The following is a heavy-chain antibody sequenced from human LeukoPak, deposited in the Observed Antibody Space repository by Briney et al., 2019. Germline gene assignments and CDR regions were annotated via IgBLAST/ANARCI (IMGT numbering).Heavy chain of an antibody. CDR3: ARVDRGGGYSSSWYVSSWFDP. CDR2: INPNSGGT. V-gene: IGHV1-2*02. CDR1: GYTFTGYY. Sequence: GASVKVSCKASGYTFTGYYMHWVRQAPGQGLEWMGWINPNSGGTNYAQKFQGRVTMTRDTSISTAYMELSRLRSDDTAVYYCARVDRGGGYSSSWYVSSWFDPWGQGTLVTVSS. J-gene: IGHJ5*02. D-gene: IGHD6-13*01.